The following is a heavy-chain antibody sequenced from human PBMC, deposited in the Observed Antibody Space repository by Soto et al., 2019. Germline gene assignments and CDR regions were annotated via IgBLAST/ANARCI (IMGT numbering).Heavy chain of an antibody. CDR1: GFTFSNAW. V-gene: IGHV3-15*01. J-gene: IGHJ3*02. CDR2: IKSKTDGGTT. CDR3: TTFILPPYAFDI. Sequence: GGSLILSCAASGFTFSNAWMSWVRQAPGKGLEWVGRIKSKTDGGTTDYAAPVKGRFTISRDDSKNTLYLQMNSLKTEDTAVYYCTTFILPPYAFDIWGQGTMVTVSS. D-gene: IGHD2-21*01.